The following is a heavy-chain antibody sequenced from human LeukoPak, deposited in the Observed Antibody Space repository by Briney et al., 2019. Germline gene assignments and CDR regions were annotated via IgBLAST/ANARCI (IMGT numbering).Heavy chain of an antibody. D-gene: IGHD3-10*01. V-gene: IGHV3-53*01. Sequence: GGSLRLSCAASGFTVSSNYMSWVRQAPGKGLEWVSVIYSGGSTYYADSVKGRFTISRDNSKNTLYLQMNSLRAEDTAVYYCARGSNYYGSGSYYLGYWWFDPWGQGTLVTVSS. CDR1: GFTVSSNY. CDR3: ARGSNYYGSGSYYLGYWWFDP. CDR2: IYSGGST. J-gene: IGHJ5*02.